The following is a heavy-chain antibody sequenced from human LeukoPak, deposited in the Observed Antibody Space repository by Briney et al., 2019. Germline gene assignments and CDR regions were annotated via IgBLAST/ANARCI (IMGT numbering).Heavy chain of an antibody. Sequence: PSETLSLTCTVSGGSISSSSYYWGWIRQPPGKGLEWIGSIYNSGSTYYNPSLKSRVTISVDTSKNQFSLKLSSVTAADTAVYYCARRSSSSWYLYDYWGQGTLVTVSS. CDR2: IYNSGST. V-gene: IGHV4-39*01. CDR3: ARRSSSSWYLYDY. D-gene: IGHD6-13*01. J-gene: IGHJ4*02. CDR1: GGSISSSSYY.